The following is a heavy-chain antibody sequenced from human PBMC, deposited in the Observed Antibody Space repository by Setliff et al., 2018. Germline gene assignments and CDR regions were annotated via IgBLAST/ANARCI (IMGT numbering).Heavy chain of an antibody. V-gene: IGHV1-18*01. J-gene: IGHJ6*03. CDR1: GYTFATYG. Sequence: ASVKVSCKASGYTFATYGISWVRQAPGQGLEWLGWVSPYTDNTNYAQNFQGRVTMTTDISGSTAYMDLRSLTSDDTAVYFCARLSIEGFGRYYYYYYMDVWGEGTTVTVSS. D-gene: IGHD6-6*01. CDR2: VSPYTDNT. CDR3: ARLSIEGFGRYYYYYYMDV.